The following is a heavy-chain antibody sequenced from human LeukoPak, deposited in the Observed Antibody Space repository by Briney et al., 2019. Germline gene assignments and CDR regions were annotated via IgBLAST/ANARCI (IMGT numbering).Heavy chain of an antibody. V-gene: IGHV3-30*19. CDR2: IGYDGVNK. J-gene: IGHJ4*02. Sequence: GKSLRLSCAASGFTFSTYDMHWVRQAPGKGLEWVAVIGYDGVNKFYTDSVKGRFTISRDDSKNTLYLQMDSLRAEDTAVYYCATDFIRGAPDYLDQWGQGTLVTVSS. CDR3: ATDFIRGAPDYLDQ. D-gene: IGHD3-10*01. CDR1: GFTFSTYD.